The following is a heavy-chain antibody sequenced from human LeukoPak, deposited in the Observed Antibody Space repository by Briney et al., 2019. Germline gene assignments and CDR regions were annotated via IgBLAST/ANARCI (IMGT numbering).Heavy chain of an antibody. V-gene: IGHV5-51*01. D-gene: IGHD4-11*01. Sequence: GESLKISCKGFGYSFTNSWIGWVRQMPGKGLGWMGNIYPGDSDTRYSPSFQGQVSISADKSISTAYLQWSGLKASDTAMYYCARLQSYYFNYWGQGTLVTVSS. J-gene: IGHJ4*02. CDR2: IYPGDSDT. CDR3: ARLQSYYFNY. CDR1: GYSFTNSW.